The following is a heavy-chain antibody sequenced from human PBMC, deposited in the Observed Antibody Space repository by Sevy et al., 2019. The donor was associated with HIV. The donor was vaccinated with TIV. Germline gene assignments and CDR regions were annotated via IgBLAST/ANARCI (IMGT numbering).Heavy chain of an antibody. J-gene: IGHJ4*02. V-gene: IGHV4-30-2*01. CDR3: ARGLCSGGSCLFDY. CDR2: IYHSGST. CDR1: GGSISSGGYS. Sequence: SETLSLTCAVSGGSISSGGYSWIWIRQPPGKGLEWIGYIYHSGSTYYNPSLKSRVTISVDRSKNQFSLKLSSVTAADTAVYYCARGLCSGGSCLFDYWGQGTLVTVSS. D-gene: IGHD2-15*01.